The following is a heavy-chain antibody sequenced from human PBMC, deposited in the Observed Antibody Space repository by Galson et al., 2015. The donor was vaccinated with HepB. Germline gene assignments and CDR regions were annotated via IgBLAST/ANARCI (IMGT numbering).Heavy chain of an antibody. Sequence: SLRLSCAASGFTFSSYSMNWVRQAPGKGLEWVSSISSSSSYIYYADSVKGRFTISRDNAKNSLYLQMNSLRAEDTAVYYCARDALYDIVVVPAAIGANWFDPWGQGTLVTVSS. CDR2: ISSSSSYI. V-gene: IGHV3-21*01. CDR3: ARDALYDIVVVPAAIGANWFDP. D-gene: IGHD2-2*02. CDR1: GFTFSSYS. J-gene: IGHJ5*02.